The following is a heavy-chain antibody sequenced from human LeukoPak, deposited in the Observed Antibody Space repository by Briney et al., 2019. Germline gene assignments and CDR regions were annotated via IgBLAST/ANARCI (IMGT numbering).Heavy chain of an antibody. Sequence: GASVKVSCTASGGTFSSYAISWVRQAPGQGLEWMGGIIPIFGTANYAQKFQGRVTITTDESTSTAYMELSSLRSEDTAVYYCARDRPRVAVDYYYYMDVWGKGTTVTVSS. J-gene: IGHJ6*03. V-gene: IGHV1-69*05. CDR1: GGTFSSYA. CDR3: ARDRPRVAVDYYYYMDV. CDR2: IIPIFGTA.